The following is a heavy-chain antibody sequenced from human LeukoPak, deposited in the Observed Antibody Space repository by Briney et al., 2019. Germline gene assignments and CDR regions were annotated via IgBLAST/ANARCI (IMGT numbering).Heavy chain of an antibody. J-gene: IGHJ4*02. Sequence: SGPKLVKPTQTLTLTCTFSGFSLTTGGVAVAWTRQPPGKALEWLAVIYGNDDKRYSPSLMSRLSITKDTSENQVVLTMTNMDPADTATYFCAHRQMSTFDYWGQGTLVTVSS. CDR2: IYGNDDK. CDR3: AHRQMSTFDY. D-gene: IGHD5-24*01. CDR1: GFSLTTGGVA. V-gene: IGHV2-5*01.